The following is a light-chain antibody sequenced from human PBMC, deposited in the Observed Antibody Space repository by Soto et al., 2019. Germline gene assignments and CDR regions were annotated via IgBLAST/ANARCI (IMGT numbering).Light chain of an antibody. CDR1: QGISTY. CDR2: KAS. V-gene: IGKV1-5*03. CDR3: QHYNSYSEA. Sequence: DIQLTQSPSFLSASVGDRVTITCRASQGISTYLAWYQQKPGKAPKLLIYKASTLKSGVPSRFSGSGSGTEFTLTISSLQPDDFATYYCQHYNSYSEAFGQGTTVDIK. J-gene: IGKJ1*01.